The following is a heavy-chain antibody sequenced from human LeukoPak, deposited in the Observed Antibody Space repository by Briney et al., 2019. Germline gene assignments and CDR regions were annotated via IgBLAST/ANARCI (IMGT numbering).Heavy chain of an antibody. Sequence: GGSLRLSCAASGFTFSSYAMSWVRQAPGKGLEWVSAISGSGGSTYYADSVKGRFTISRDNSKNTLYLQMYSLRAEDTAVYYCAKGDYYGSGSYYYYYGMDVWGQGTTVTVSS. CDR3: AKGDYYGSGSYYYYYGMDV. J-gene: IGHJ6*02. D-gene: IGHD3-10*01. V-gene: IGHV3-23*01. CDR1: GFTFSSYA. CDR2: ISGSGGST.